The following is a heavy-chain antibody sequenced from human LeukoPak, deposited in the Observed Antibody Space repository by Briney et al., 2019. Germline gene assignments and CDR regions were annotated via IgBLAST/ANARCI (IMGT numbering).Heavy chain of an antibody. Sequence: SETLSLTCAVYGGSFSGYYWSWIRQPPGKGLEWIGEINHSGSTNYNPSLKSRVTISVDTSKNQFSLKLSSVTAADTAVYYCARGRGYSYSDGMDVWGQGTTVTVSS. D-gene: IGHD5-18*01. CDR3: ARGRGYSYSDGMDV. J-gene: IGHJ6*02. CDR2: INHSGST. V-gene: IGHV4-34*01. CDR1: GGSFSGYY.